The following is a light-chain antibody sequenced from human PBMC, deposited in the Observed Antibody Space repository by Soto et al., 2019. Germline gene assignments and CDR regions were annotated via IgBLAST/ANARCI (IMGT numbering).Light chain of an antibody. Sequence: EIVLTQSPDTLSLSPGDTATLSCRASQRVYSNYLAWYQHQPGQTPRLLISGASSRAPGIPDRFSGSGSETDFTLTISRLEPEDFAVYYCQQYGSTPYTFGQGTKL. CDR1: QRVYSNY. CDR3: QQYGSTPYT. J-gene: IGKJ2*01. V-gene: IGKV3-20*01. CDR2: GAS.